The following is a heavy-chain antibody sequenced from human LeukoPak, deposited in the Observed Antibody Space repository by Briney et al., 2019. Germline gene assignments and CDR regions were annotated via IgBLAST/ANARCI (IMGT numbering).Heavy chain of an antibody. Sequence: GGSLRLSCAASGFTVSSTYMNWVRQAPGKGLEWVSILYSGGSTYYADSVKGRFTISRDDSKNTLYLQMNSLRAEDTAVYYCAKEYEWELPDWFDPWGQGTLVTVSS. CDR1: GFTVSSTY. CDR2: LYSGGST. D-gene: IGHD1-26*01. V-gene: IGHV3-53*01. CDR3: AKEYEWELPDWFDP. J-gene: IGHJ5*02.